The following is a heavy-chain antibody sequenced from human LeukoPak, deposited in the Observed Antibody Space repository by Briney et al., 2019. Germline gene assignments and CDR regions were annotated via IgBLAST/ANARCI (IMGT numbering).Heavy chain of an antibody. V-gene: IGHV3-48*01. CDR2: ISSSSSTI. D-gene: IGHD3-22*01. Sequence: GGSLRLSCAASGFTFSSYSMNWVRQAPGKGLEWVSYISSSSSTIYYADSVKGRFTISRDNAKNSLYLQMNSLRAEDTAVYYCAARNYYDSSGYYEFDYWGQGTLVTVSS. CDR3: AARNYYDSSGYYEFDY. J-gene: IGHJ4*02. CDR1: GFTFSSYS.